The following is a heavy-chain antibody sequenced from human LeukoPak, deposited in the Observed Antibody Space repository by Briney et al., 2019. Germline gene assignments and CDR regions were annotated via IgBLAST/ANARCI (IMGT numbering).Heavy chain of an antibody. CDR2: IIPIFGTA. CDR3: ARGSGLGAAIYYYYYMDV. CDR1: GGTFSGYA. J-gene: IGHJ6*03. D-gene: IGHD2-2*02. Sequence: GASVKVSCKASGGTFSGYAISWVRQAPGQGLEWMGGIIPIFGTANYAQKFQGRVTITTDESTSTAYMELSSLRSEDTAVYYCARGSGLGAAIYYYYYMDVWGKGTTVTVSS. V-gene: IGHV1-69*05.